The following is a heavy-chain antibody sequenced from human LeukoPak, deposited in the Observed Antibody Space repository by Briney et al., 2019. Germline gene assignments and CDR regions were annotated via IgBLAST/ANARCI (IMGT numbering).Heavy chain of an antibody. J-gene: IGHJ4*02. D-gene: IGHD6-19*01. CDR2: IYHSGST. V-gene: IGHV4-38-2*02. CDR3: ARGRGVLVAGTEGYYFDY. Sequence: SETLSLTCTVSGYSISSGYYWGWIRQPPGKGLEWIGSIYHSGSTYYNPSLKSRVTISVDTSKNQFSLKLSSVTAADTAVYYCARGRGVLVAGTEGYYFDYWGQGTLVTVSS. CDR1: GYSISSGYY.